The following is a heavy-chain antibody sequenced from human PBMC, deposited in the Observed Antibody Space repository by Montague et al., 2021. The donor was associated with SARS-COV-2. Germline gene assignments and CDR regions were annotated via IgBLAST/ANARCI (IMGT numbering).Heavy chain of an antibody. CDR2: IYYSGST. V-gene: IGHV4-59*01. Sequence: SETLSLTCTVTGGSISSYDWSWIRQPPGKGLEWIGYIYYSGSTKYNPSLKSRVPISVDTSKYQFSLKLSSVTDADTAVYYCARGFDYWGQGTLVTVSS. CDR1: GGSISSYD. J-gene: IGHJ4*02. CDR3: ARGFDY.